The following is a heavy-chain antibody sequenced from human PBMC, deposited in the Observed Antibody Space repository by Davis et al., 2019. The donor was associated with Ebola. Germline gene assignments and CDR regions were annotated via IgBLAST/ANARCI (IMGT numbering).Heavy chain of an antibody. CDR3: ARGGYYDILTGYIRPLEY. Sequence: PSETLSLTCTLSGDSIRRSYCSWIRQPPGKGLEWIGYIYYSGSTNYNPSLESRVTISVDTSKNQFSLNLSSVTAADTAVYYCARGGYYDILTGYIRPLEYWGQGTLVTVSS. J-gene: IGHJ4*02. CDR2: IYYSGST. D-gene: IGHD3-9*01. V-gene: IGHV4-59*01. CDR1: GDSIRRSY.